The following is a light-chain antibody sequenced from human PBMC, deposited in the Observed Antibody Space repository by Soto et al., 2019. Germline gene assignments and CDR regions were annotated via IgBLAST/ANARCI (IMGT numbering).Light chain of an antibody. J-gene: IGKJ1*01. CDR3: QQYGSAPPWT. V-gene: IGKV3-20*01. Sequence: EIVLTQSPGTLSLSPGERATLSCRASQSVSSYLAWFQQKPGQAPRLLIYGASYRATGIPDRLSGSGSGTDFTLTISRLEPEDFAVYYSQQYGSAPPWTVGQGTKVEIK. CDR1: QSVSSY. CDR2: GAS.